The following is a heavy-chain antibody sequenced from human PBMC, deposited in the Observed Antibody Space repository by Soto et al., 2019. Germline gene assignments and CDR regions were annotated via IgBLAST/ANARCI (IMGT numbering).Heavy chain of an antibody. V-gene: IGHV1-69*13. CDR2: IIPIFGTA. CDR1: GGTLSSYA. CDR3: ARDDSSSWYGTY. Sequence: SVKVSCKASGGTLSSYAISWVRQAPGQGLEWMGGIIPIFGTANYAQKFQGRVTITADESTSTAYMELSSLRSEDAAVYYCARDDSSSWYGTYWGQGTLVTVSS. D-gene: IGHD6-13*01. J-gene: IGHJ4*02.